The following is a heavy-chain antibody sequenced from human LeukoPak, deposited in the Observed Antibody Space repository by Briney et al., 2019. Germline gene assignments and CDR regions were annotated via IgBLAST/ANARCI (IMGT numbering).Heavy chain of an antibody. D-gene: IGHD1-26*01. V-gene: IGHV4-38-2*02. CDR3: ARDYRLTQIQY. CDR2: IYHSGST. CDR1: GYSISSGYY. J-gene: IGHJ1*01. Sequence: SETLSLTCTVSGYSISSGYYWGWIRQPPGKGLEWIGSIYHSGSTYYNLSLKSRVTISVDTSKNQFSLRLSSVTAADTAVYYCARDYRLTQIQYWGQGTLVTVSS.